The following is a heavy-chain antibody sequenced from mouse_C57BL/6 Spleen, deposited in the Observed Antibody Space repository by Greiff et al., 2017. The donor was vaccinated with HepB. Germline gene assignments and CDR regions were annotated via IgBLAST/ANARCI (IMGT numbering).Heavy chain of an antibody. D-gene: IGHD3-2*02. CDR3: ARDTAQARGFDY. V-gene: IGHV3-5*01. J-gene: IGHJ2*01. CDR1: GISITTGNYR. Sequence: EVKLMESGPGLVKPSQTVFLTCTVTGISITTGNYRWSWIRQFPGNKLEWIGYIYYSGTITYNPSLTSRTTITRDTPKNQFCLEMNSLTAEDTAPYYCARDTAQARGFDYWGQGTTLTVSS. CDR2: IYYSGTI.